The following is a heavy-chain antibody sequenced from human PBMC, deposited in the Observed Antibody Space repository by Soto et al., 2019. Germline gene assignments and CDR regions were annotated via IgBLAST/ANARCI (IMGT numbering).Heavy chain of an antibody. CDR3: ARRRYYYDGSGLGVFDY. V-gene: IGHV3-21*01. D-gene: IGHD3-22*01. J-gene: IGHJ4*02. Sequence: EVQLVESGGGLVKPGGSLRLSCAASGFTFSSYSMNWVRQAPGKGLEWVSSISSSSSYIYYADSVKGRFTISRDNAKNSLYLQMNSLRAEDTAVYYCARRRYYYDGSGLGVFDYWGQGTLVTVSS. CDR2: ISSSSSYI. CDR1: GFTFSSYS.